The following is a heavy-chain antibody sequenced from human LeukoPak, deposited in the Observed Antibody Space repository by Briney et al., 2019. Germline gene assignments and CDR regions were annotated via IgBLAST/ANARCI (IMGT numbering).Heavy chain of an antibody. CDR1: GYTFTSYG. D-gene: IGHD3-22*01. Sequence: ASVKVSCKASGYTFTSYGISWERQAPGQGLEWMGWISAYNGNTNYAQKLQGRVTMTTDTSTSTAYMELRSLRSDDTAVYYCARLVYYYDSSGYPDYWGQGTLVTVSS. V-gene: IGHV1-18*01. J-gene: IGHJ4*02. CDR2: ISAYNGNT. CDR3: ARLVYYYDSSGYPDY.